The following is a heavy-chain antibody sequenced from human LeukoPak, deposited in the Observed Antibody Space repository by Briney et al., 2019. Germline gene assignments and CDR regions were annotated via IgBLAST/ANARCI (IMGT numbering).Heavy chain of an antibody. CDR1: GFTFSTYD. CDR2: IDTAGGT. J-gene: IGHJ4*02. CDR3: AKDLGRYRNNYFDY. D-gene: IGHD1-26*01. Sequence: GGSLRLSCAASGFTFSTYDMHWVRQAAGKGLEWVSAIDTAGGTYYPGSVKGRFTISRENTKNSLYLQMNSLRAGDTAVYYCAKDLGRYRNNYFDYWGQGTLVTVSS. V-gene: IGHV3-13*04.